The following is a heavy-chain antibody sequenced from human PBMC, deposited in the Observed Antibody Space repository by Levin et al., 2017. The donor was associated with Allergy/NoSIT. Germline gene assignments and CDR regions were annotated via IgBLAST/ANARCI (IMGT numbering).Heavy chain of an antibody. J-gene: IGHJ4*02. D-gene: IGHD2-15*01. Sequence: AASVKVSCKASGYTFTGYYMHWVRQAPGQGLEWMGWIDPNSGGTNYAQKFQGRVTMTRDTSISTAYMELSRLRSDDTAVYYCARDRGRWELLFDYWGQGTLVTVSS. CDR1: GYTFTGYY. CDR2: IDPNSGGT. CDR3: ARDRGRWELLFDY. V-gene: IGHV1-2*02.